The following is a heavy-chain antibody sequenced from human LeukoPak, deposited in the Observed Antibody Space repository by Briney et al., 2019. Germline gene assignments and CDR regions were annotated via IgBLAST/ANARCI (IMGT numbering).Heavy chain of an antibody. CDR3: AGHFGAWHYFDY. CDR1: RFAFSSYA. Sequence: PGGSLRLSCAASRFAFSSYAMTWVRQAPGKGLEWVSTISCSSGNTYYADSVKGRFTISRDNYKNTLYLQMNSLRPEDTAVYYCAGHFGAWHYFDYWGQGTLVTVSS. V-gene: IGHV3-23*01. D-gene: IGHD3-3*01. J-gene: IGHJ4*02. CDR2: ISCSSGNT.